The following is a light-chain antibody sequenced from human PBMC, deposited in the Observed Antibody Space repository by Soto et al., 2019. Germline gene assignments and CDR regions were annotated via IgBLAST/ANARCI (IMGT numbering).Light chain of an antibody. J-gene: IGLJ2*01. CDR3: CSYGGSYTLI. CDR1: SSDVGGYNY. CDR2: DVT. V-gene: IGLV2-11*01. Sequence: QSALTQPRSVSGSPGQSVTVSCTGTSSDVGGYNYVSWYQQHPGKAPKLIISDVTNRPSGVPDRLSGSKSGNTASLTISGLQGEDEAEYYCCSYGGSYTLIFGGGTKLTVL.